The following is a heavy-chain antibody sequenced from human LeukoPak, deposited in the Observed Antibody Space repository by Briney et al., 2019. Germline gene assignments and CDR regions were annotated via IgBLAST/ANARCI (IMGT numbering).Heavy chain of an antibody. CDR2: FDPEDGET. V-gene: IGHV1-24*01. CDR1: GYTLTELS. D-gene: IGHD4-17*01. J-gene: IGHJ4*02. Sequence: GGSVKVSCKVSGYTLTELSMHWVRQAPGKGLEWMGGFDPEDGETIYAQKFQGRVTMTEDTSTDTAYMELSSLRSEDTAVYYCATDRRHGDPLQGRYWGQGTLVTVSS. CDR3: ATDRRHGDPLQGRY.